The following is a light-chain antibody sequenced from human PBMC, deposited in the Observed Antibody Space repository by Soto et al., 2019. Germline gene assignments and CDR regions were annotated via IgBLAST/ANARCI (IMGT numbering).Light chain of an antibody. CDR2: DVS. CDR1: SSDVGGYNY. CDR3: CSFAAGYTDV. Sequence: QSALTQPRSVSGSPGQSVTISCTGSSSDVGGYNYVSWYQQHPGKAPQLMIYDVSKRPSGVPDRFSGSKSDNTASLTISGLQAEDEAEYYCCSFAAGYTDVFGPGTKLTVL. V-gene: IGLV2-11*01. J-gene: IGLJ1*01.